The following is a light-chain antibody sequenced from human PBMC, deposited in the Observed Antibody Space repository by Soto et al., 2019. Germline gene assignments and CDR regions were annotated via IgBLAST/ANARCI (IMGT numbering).Light chain of an antibody. CDR1: TGAVTSGHY. CDR3: LLSYSGARPWV. J-gene: IGLJ3*02. CDR2: DTS. Sequence: QAVVTQEPSLTVSPGGTVTLTCGSSTGAVTSGHYPYWFQQKPRQAPRTLIYDTSNKHSWTPARFSGSLLGGKAALTLSGAQPEDEAEYYCLLSYSGARPWVFGGGTKVTVL. V-gene: IGLV7-46*01.